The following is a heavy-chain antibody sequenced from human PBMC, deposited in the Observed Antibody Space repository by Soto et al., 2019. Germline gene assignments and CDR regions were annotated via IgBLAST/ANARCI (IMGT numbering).Heavy chain of an antibody. Sequence: SVKVSCKASGGTFSSYSINWVRQAPGQGLEWMGEIIPIFGTANYAQKFQGRVTITADESTSTAYMELSSLRSEDTAVYYCARDGGRHSGGTDYWGQATLVTVSS. CDR1: GGTFSSYS. V-gene: IGHV1-69*13. CDR2: IIPIFGTA. CDR3: ARDGGRHSGGTDY. J-gene: IGHJ4*02. D-gene: IGHD1-26*01.